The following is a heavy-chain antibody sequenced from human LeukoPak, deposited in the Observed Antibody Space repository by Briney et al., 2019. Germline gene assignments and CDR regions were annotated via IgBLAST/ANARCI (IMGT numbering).Heavy chain of an antibody. Sequence: GGSLRLSCAASGFTFSSYAMSWVRQAPGKGLEWVAFIRYDGSSEFYADSVKARFTISRDNSGNTVYLQMNSLRAEDTAVYYCAREISDTSSWSDIPPWFDPWGQGTLVTVSS. D-gene: IGHD6-13*01. J-gene: IGHJ5*02. CDR2: IRYDGSSE. V-gene: IGHV3-30*02. CDR3: AREISDTSSWSDIPPWFDP. CDR1: GFTFSSYA.